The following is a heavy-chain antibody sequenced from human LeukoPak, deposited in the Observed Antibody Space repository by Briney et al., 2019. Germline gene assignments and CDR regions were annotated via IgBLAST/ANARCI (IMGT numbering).Heavy chain of an antibody. V-gene: IGHV3-21*05. J-gene: IGHJ4*02. D-gene: IGHD2-15*01. Sequence: GGSLRLSCAASGFTFSSYEMNWVRQAPGKGLEWVSYISSSSSYIYYADSVKGRFTISRDNAKNSLYLQMNSLRAEDTAVYYCATRGDIVVLWGQGTLVTVSS. CDR1: GFTFSSYE. CDR2: ISSSSSYI. CDR3: ATRGDIVVL.